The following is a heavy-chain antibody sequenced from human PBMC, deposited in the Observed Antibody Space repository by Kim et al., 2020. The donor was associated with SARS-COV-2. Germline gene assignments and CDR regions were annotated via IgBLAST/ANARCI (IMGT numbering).Heavy chain of an antibody. V-gene: IGHV1-69*13. CDR1: GGTFSSYA. D-gene: IGHD3-10*01. CDR2: IIPIFGTA. CDR3: ARDPSITMVRGYYYYYGMDV. J-gene: IGHJ6*02. Sequence: SVKVSCKASGGTFSSYAISWVRQAPGQGLEWMGGIIPIFGTANYAQKFQGRVTITADESTSTAYMELSSLRSEDTAVYYCARDPSITMVRGYYYYYGMDVWGQGTTVTVSS.